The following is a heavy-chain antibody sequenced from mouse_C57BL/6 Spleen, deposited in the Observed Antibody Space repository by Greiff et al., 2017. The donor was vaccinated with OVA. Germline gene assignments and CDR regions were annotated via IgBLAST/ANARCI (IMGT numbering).Heavy chain of an antibody. CDR1: GFTFSDYG. Sequence: DVKLVESGGGLVKPGGSLKLSCAASGFTFSDYGMHWVRQAPEKGLEWVAYISSGSSTIYYADTVKGRFTISRDNAKNTLCLQMTSLRSEDTAMYYCARRATWMDYWGQGTSVTVSS. D-gene: IGHD3-1*01. CDR3: ARRATWMDY. J-gene: IGHJ4*01. CDR2: ISSGSSTI. V-gene: IGHV5-17*01.